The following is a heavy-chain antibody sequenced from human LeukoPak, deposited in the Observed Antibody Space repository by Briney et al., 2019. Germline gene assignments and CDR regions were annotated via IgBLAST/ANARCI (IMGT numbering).Heavy chain of an antibody. CDR2: INHSGST. D-gene: IGHD2-2*01. CDR1: GGSISGYY. J-gene: IGHJ5*02. Sequence: SQTLSLTCTVSGGSISGYYWSWIRQPPGKGLEWIGEINHSGSTNYNPSLKSRVTISVDTSKNQFSLKLSSVTAADTAVYYCARGKHIVVVPAANNWFDPWGQGTLVTVSS. CDR3: ARGKHIVVVPAANNWFDP. V-gene: IGHV4-34*01.